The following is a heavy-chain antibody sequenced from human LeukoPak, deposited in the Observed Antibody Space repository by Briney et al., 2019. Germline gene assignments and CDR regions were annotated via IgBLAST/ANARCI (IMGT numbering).Heavy chain of an antibody. CDR2: IYPGNGNT. CDR1: GYIFTAYT. Sequence: ASVKVSCKASGYIFTAYTMHWVRQAPGQSLDWMGWIYPGNGNTDYSQMFQDRVTITRDTSASTVYMELSSLTSEDTAVYYCARDDGSTWLLDYWGQRTLVTISS. CDR3: ARDDGSTWLLDY. J-gene: IGHJ4*02. D-gene: IGHD6-13*01. V-gene: IGHV1-3*01.